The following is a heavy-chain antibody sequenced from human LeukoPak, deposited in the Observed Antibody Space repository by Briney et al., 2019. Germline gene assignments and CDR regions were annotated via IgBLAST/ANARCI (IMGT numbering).Heavy chain of an antibody. V-gene: IGHV3-48*01. J-gene: IGHJ4*02. CDR3: ARGAYYYED. CDR2: ISSSSSTI. CDR1: GFTFSTDV. D-gene: IGHD3-22*01. Sequence: GGSLRLSCAASGFTFSTDVMNWVRQAPGKGLEWVSYISSSSSTIYYADSVKGRFTISRDNAKNSLYLQMNSLRAEDTAVYYCARGAYYYEDWGQGTLVTVSS.